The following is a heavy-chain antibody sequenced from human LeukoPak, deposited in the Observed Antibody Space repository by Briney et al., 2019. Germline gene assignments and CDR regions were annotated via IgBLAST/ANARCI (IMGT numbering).Heavy chain of an antibody. D-gene: IGHD3-3*01. V-gene: IGHV1-18*01. Sequence: ASVEVSCKASGYTFTSYGISWVRQAPGQGLEWMGWISAYNGNTNYAQKLQGRVTMTTDTSTSTAYMELRSLRSDDTAVYYCAREEGDFWSGYYTGYGSSDYWGQGTLVTVSS. CDR1: GYTFTSYG. J-gene: IGHJ4*02. CDR2: ISAYNGNT. CDR3: AREEGDFWSGYYTGYGSSDY.